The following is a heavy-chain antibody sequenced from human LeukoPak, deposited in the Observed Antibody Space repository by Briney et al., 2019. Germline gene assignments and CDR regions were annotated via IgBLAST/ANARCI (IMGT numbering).Heavy chain of an antibody. CDR3: AKDLGCSSTSCYYYYYMDV. D-gene: IGHD2-2*01. CDR2: ISGSGGST. J-gene: IGHJ6*03. Sequence: PGGSLRLSCAASGFTFSSYAMNWVRQAPGKGLEWVSAISGSGGSTYYADSVKGRFTISRDNSKNTLYLQMNSLRAEDTAVYYCAKDLGCSSTSCYYYYYMDVWGKGTTVTISS. CDR1: GFTFSSYA. V-gene: IGHV3-23*01.